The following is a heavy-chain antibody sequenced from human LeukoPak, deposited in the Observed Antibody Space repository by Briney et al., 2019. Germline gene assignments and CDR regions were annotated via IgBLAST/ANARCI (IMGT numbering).Heavy chain of an antibody. CDR3: AKAYSPHYYYYGMDV. J-gene: IGHJ6*02. CDR2: ISGSGGST. V-gene: IGHV3-23*01. Sequence: GGSLRLSCAASGFTLSSYAMSWVRQAPGKGLGWVSAISGSGGSTYYADSVKGRFTISRDNSKNTLYLQMNSLRAEDTAVYYCAKAYSPHYYYYGMDVWGQGTTVTVSS. CDR1: GFTLSSYA. D-gene: IGHD2-15*01.